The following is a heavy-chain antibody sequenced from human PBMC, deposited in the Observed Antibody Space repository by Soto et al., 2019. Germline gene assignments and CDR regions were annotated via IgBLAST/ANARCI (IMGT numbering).Heavy chain of an antibody. Sequence: SETLSLTCTVSGGSISSGGYYWSWIRQHPGKGLEWIGYIYYSGSTYYNPSLKSRVTISVDTSKNQFSLKLSSVTAADTAVYYCAREYSFGPYNWFDPWGQGTLVTVSS. D-gene: IGHD5-18*01. CDR3: AREYSFGPYNWFDP. CDR1: GGSISSGGYY. CDR2: IYYSGST. V-gene: IGHV4-31*03. J-gene: IGHJ5*02.